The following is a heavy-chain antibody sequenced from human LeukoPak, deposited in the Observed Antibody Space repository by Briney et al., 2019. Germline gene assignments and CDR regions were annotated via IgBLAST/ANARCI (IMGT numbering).Heavy chain of an antibody. D-gene: IGHD4-17*01. CDR2: IYYSGST. CDR3: AISGRRLRGDY. CDR1: GGSISITSYS. J-gene: IGHJ4*02. V-gene: IGHV4-39*01. Sequence: SETLCLTCNVSGGSISITSYSWGWIRQPPGKGLGWNGCIYYSGSTYYNPSIKGRVTISVDPYKNRISLKLSSVTAADTAVYYCAISGRRLRGDYWGQGTLVTVSS.